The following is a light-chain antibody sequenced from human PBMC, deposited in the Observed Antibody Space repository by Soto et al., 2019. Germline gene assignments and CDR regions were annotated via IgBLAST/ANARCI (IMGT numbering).Light chain of an antibody. J-gene: IGKJ5*01. CDR2: ESS. Sequence: DIQLTQSPSSLSASVGDRVTITCRAGQGISSLLNWYQQKPGKAPKVLIYESSISLSGVPPRFSGSGSGTDFTLTISSLQPEDFATYYCQHFKSFPITFGQGTRLEIK. V-gene: IGKV1-9*01. CDR1: QGISSL. CDR3: QHFKSFPIT.